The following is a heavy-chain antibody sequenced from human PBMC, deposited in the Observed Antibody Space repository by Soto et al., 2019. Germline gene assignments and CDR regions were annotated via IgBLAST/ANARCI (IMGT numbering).Heavy chain of an antibody. CDR2: VSGRGGSA. CDR3: ARDRGYRRYFDSSGFWADS. V-gene: IGHV3-23*01. CDR1: GFIFNNYA. D-gene: IGHD3-22*01. Sequence: EVQLLESGGGLVQRGGSLRLSCAASGFIFNNYAMTWVRQAPGKGLEWVARVSGRGGSAYYADSVKGRFTVSRDNYKNTLFLEMNALRAEDTAVYYCARDRGYRRYFDSSGFWADSWGQGTLVTVSS. J-gene: IGHJ4*02.